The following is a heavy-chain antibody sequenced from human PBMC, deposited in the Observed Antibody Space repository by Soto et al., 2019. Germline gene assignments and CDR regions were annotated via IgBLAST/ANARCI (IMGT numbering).Heavy chain of an antibody. Sequence: ASVKVSCKASGYTFTSYGISWVRQAPGQGLEWMGWFSAYNGNTNYAQKLQGRVTMTTDTSTSTAYMELRSLRSDDTAVYYCARALMGYCSGGSCGTYYYYYYGTDVWGQGTTVTVSS. CDR2: FSAYNGNT. J-gene: IGHJ6*02. CDR1: GYTFTSYG. D-gene: IGHD2-15*01. CDR3: ARALMGYCSGGSCGTYYYYYYGTDV. V-gene: IGHV1-18*01.